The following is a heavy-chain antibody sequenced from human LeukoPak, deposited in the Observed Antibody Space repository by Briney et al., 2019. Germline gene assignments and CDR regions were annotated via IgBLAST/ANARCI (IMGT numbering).Heavy chain of an antibody. CDR1: GNSISRGDNY. J-gene: IGHJ4*02. V-gene: IGHV4-61*02. CDR3: ARASYSYDINGWVPFDY. D-gene: IGHD3-22*01. Sequence: SETLSLTCTVSGNSISRGDNYWSWIRQPAGKGLEWIGRIYTSGSTNYNPSLKSRVTISGDTSKNQFSLRLSSVTAADTAVYYCARASYSYDINGWVPFDYWGQGTLVTVSS. CDR2: IYTSGST.